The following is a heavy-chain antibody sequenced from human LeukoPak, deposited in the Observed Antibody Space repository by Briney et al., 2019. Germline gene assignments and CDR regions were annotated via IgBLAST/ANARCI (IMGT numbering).Heavy chain of an antibody. CDR1: GSTFSSYS. Sequence: PGGSLRLSCAASGSTFSSYSMNWVRQAPGKGLEWVSSISSSSSYIYYADSVKGRFTISRDNAKNSLYLQMNSLRAEDTAVYYCARTLAYCGGDCYSYYFDYWGQGTLVTVSS. V-gene: IGHV3-21*01. CDR3: ARTLAYCGGDCYSYYFDY. CDR2: ISSSSSYI. D-gene: IGHD2-21*02. J-gene: IGHJ4*02.